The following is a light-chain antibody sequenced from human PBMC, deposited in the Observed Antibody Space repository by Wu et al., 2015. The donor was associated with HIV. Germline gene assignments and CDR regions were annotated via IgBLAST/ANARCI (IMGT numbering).Light chain of an antibody. Sequence: EIAMTQSPATLSVSPGERATLSCRASQSVSSNLAWYQQKPGQAPRLLIYGASTRATGIPVRFSGSGSGTEFTLTISSLQSEDFAVYYCQQYHNWPPLTFGEGTKVEIK. CDR3: QQYHNWPPLT. J-gene: IGKJ4*01. CDR2: GAS. V-gene: IGKV3-15*01. CDR1: QSVSSN.